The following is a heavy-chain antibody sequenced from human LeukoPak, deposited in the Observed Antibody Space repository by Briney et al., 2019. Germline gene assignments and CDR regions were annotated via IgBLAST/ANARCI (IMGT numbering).Heavy chain of an antibody. D-gene: IGHD5-18*01. V-gene: IGHV1-69*04. CDR3: ARIPDTGYYYGMDV. Sequence: SVKVSCKASGGTFSSYAISWVRQSPGQGLEWMGRIIPIFGIANYAQKFQGRVTITADKSTSTAYMELSSLRSEDTAVYYCARIPDTGYYYGMDVWGQGTTVTVSS. J-gene: IGHJ6*02. CDR2: IIPIFGIA. CDR1: GGTFSSYA.